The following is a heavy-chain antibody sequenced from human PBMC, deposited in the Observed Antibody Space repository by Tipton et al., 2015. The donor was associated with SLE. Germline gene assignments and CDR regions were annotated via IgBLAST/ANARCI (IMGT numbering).Heavy chain of an antibody. J-gene: IGHJ5*02. V-gene: IGHV4-30-2*01. Sequence: TLSLTCAVSGGSISSGGYSWSWIRQPPGKGLEWIGYIYHSGSTYYNPSLKSRVTISVDTSKNQFSLKLSSVTAADTAVYYCAREDGYHWGQGTLVTVSS. CDR1: GGSISSGGYS. CDR2: IYHSGST. CDR3: AREDGYH. D-gene: IGHD3-10*01.